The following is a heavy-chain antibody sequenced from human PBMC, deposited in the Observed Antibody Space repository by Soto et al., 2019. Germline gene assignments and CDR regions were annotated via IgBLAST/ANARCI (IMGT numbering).Heavy chain of an antibody. D-gene: IGHD3-22*01. CDR3: ARGWVYYYDSSGYRYFDY. Sequence: ASVKVSCKSSGYPFTHYGITWIRQAPGQGLEWMGWISPFNGNTNYAQKLQGRVTMTTDTSTSTAYMELRSLRSDDTAVYYCARGWVYYYDSSGYRYFDYWGQGTLVTVSS. CDR1: GYPFTHYG. J-gene: IGHJ4*02. V-gene: IGHV1-18*01. CDR2: ISPFNGNT.